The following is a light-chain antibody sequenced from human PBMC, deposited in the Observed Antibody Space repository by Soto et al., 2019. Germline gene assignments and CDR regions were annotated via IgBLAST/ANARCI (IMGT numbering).Light chain of an antibody. J-gene: IGLJ3*02. Sequence: QSALTQPRSVSGSPGQSVTISCTGTSSDVGGYNYVSWYQQHPGKAPKLMIYDVSKRPSGVPDRFSGSKSGNTASLTISGLQAEDEADYYCCSYAGSYTSWVFGGGTPLTVL. CDR3: CSYAGSYTSWV. CDR2: DVS. V-gene: IGLV2-11*01. CDR1: SSDVGGYNY.